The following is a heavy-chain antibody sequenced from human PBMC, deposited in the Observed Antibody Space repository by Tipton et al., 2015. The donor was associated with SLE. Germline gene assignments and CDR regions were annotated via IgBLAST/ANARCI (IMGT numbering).Heavy chain of an antibody. CDR1: GGSISSHY. V-gene: IGHV4-59*11. Sequence: LRLSCTFSGGSISSHYWNWIRQPPGKGLEWIGYIHYSGNTNYNPSLKSRVTISIDTSKNQFSLILSSVTAADTAVYYCARDQWDSSGDGYFDSWGQGTLVTVSS. D-gene: IGHD3-22*01. CDR3: ARDQWDSSGDGYFDS. CDR2: IHYSGNT. J-gene: IGHJ4*02.